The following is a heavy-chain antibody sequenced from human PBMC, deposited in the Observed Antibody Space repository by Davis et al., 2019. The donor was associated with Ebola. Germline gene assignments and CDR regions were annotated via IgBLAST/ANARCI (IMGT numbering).Heavy chain of an antibody. CDR3: ASQHGSGSYYLRY. CDR2: ISSSSSYI. J-gene: IGHJ4*02. V-gene: IGHV3-21*01. D-gene: IGHD3-10*01. Sequence: GESLKISCAASGFTFSSYAMSWVRQAPGKGLEWVSSISSSSSYIYYADSVKGRFTISRDNAKNSLYLQMNSLRAEDTAVYYCASQHGSGSYYLRYWGQGTLVTVSS. CDR1: GFTFSSYA.